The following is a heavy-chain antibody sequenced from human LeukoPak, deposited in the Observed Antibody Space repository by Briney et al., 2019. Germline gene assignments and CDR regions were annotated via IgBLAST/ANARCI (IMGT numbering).Heavy chain of an antibody. CDR2: INPSGGST. CDR1: GYTFTNYY. J-gene: IGHJ4*02. V-gene: IGHV1-46*01. CDR3: ARGKTMVYCGGDCYRFDN. D-gene: IGHD2-21*02. Sequence: ASVKVSCKASGYTFTNYYIHWVRQAPGQGLEWMGMINPSGGSTTYAQKFQGRVTMTRDTSISTAYMELSRLLSGDTAVYYCARGKTMVYCGGDCYRFDNWGQGTLVTVSS.